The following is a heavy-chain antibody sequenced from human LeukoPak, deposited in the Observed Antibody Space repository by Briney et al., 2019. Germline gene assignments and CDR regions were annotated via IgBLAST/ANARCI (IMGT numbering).Heavy chain of an antibody. CDR1: GFTFSSYG. V-gene: IGHV3-30*18. CDR2: ISYDVSNK. J-gene: IGHJ4*02. Sequence: GGSLRLSCAASGFTFSSYGMHWVRQAPGKGREWVAVISYDVSNKYYADSVKGRVTISRDNSKNTLYRQMDRVRAEDTAVYYCTKSGYCSGGSCYFFPFDSWGPGTLVTASS. D-gene: IGHD2-15*01. CDR3: TKSGYCSGGSCYFFPFDS.